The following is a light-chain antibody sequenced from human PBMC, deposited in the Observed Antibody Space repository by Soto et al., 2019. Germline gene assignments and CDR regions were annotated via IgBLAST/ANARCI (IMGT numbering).Light chain of an antibody. CDR1: QSVGND. Sequence: EVVMTQSPATLSVSPGETATLSCRASQSVGNDLAWYYQKPGQAPRLLIYGASNRAAGLPGRFSGRGSGTEFTLTISSLQSEDFGFYYCQQYNNWPPLSFGGGTKVEIK. J-gene: IGKJ4*01. CDR2: GAS. CDR3: QQYNNWPPLS. V-gene: IGKV3-15*01.